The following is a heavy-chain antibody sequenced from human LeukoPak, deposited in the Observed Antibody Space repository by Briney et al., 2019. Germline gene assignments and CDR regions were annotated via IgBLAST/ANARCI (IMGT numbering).Heavy chain of an antibody. Sequence: ASVKVSCKASGYTFTSYYMHWVRQATGQGLEWMGWMNPNSGNTGYAQKFQGRVTMTRNTSISTAYMELSSLRSEDTAVYYCAIAYYYGSGSYTRVDAFDIWGQGTMVTVSS. CDR3: AIAYYYGSGSYTRVDAFDI. CDR1: GYTFTSYY. J-gene: IGHJ3*02. V-gene: IGHV1-8*02. D-gene: IGHD3-10*01. CDR2: MNPNSGNT.